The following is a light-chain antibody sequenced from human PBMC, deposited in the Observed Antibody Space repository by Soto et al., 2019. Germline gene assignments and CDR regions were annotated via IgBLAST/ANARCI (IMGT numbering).Light chain of an antibody. Sequence: EIVMTQSPATLSVSPGERATLSCRASQSVSSNLAWYQQKPGQAPRPLIYGASTRATGIPARFRGSGSGKEFTLTISSLQSEDFAVYYCQQYNNWPITFGGGTKVEIK. CDR3: QQYNNWPIT. CDR1: QSVSSN. J-gene: IGKJ4*01. V-gene: IGKV3-15*01. CDR2: GAS.